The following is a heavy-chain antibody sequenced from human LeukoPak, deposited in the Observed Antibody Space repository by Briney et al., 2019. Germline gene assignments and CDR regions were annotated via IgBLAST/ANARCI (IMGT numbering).Heavy chain of an antibody. D-gene: IGHD6-13*01. Sequence: ASVKVSRKVSGYTLTELSMHWVRQAPGKGLEWMGGFDPEDGETIYAQKFQGRVTMTEDTSTDTAYMELSSLRSEDTAVYYCATAPNTEAAGIAGFDYWGQGTLVTVSS. CDR3: ATAPNTEAAGIAGFDY. V-gene: IGHV1-24*01. J-gene: IGHJ4*02. CDR2: FDPEDGET. CDR1: GYTLTELS.